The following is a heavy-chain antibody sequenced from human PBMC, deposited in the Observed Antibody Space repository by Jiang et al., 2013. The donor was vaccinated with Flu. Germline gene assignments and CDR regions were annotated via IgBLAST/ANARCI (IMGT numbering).Heavy chain of an antibody. J-gene: IGHJ3*02. Sequence: EWIGYIYYSGSTNXNPSLKSRVTISVDTSKNQFSLKLSSVTAADTAVYYCARERDYYDSSYAFDIWGQGTMVTVSS. CDR3: ARERDYYDSSYAFDI. V-gene: IGHV4-59*01. CDR2: IYYSGST. D-gene: IGHD3-22*01.